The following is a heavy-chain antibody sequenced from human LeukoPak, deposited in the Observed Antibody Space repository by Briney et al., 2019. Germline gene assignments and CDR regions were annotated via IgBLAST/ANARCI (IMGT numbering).Heavy chain of an antibody. Sequence: ESGPTLVNPTQTLALTCTFSGFSLSTSGVGVGWIRQPPGKALERPALLYWDDDKRYSPSLKNRLTITKDTSKNQVVLTMTNMDPVDTAAYYCVRRHYQLGFAPWGQGTLVTVSS. CDR3: VRRHYQLGFAP. CDR2: LYWDDDK. CDR1: GFSLSTSGVG. V-gene: IGHV2-5*02. D-gene: IGHD1-1*01. J-gene: IGHJ5*02.